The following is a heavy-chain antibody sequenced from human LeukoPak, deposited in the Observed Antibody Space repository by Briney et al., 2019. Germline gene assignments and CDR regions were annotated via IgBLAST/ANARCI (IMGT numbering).Heavy chain of an antibody. Sequence: HPGGSLRLSCAASGFTFNNYAMTWVRQAPGKGLEWVSAISGSGDGTHYAASVKGRLTISRDNSKNTLYLQMNSLRTEDTALYYCAREYGPGSYYYDYWGQGTLVTVPS. D-gene: IGHD3-10*01. CDR3: AREYGPGSYYYDY. J-gene: IGHJ4*02. V-gene: IGHV3-23*01. CDR2: ISGSGDGT. CDR1: GFTFNNYA.